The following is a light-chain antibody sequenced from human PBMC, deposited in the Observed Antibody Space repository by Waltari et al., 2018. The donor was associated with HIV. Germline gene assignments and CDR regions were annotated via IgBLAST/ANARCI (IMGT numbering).Light chain of an antibody. CDR2: GAS. J-gene: IGKJ2*01. Sequence: VLTQSPGTLSLSPGERATLSCRASQSVNANFFAWYQQRPGQAPRLLIYGASTRAPGIPDRFSGSGSGTDFTRTISRLEPEDFAVYYCHQYGNSPSTFGQGTTLDIK. CDR1: QSVNANF. CDR3: HQYGNSPST. V-gene: IGKV3-20*01.